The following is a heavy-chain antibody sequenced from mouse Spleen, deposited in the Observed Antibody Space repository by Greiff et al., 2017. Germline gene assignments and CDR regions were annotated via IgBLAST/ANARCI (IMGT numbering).Heavy chain of an antibody. Sequence: VKLMESGPELVRPGASVKMSCKASGYTFTSYWMHWVTQRPGPGLEWIGMLAPSNSETRLNQKFKDKATLNVDKSSNTAYMQLSSLTSEDSAVYYCARVITTATDSYWYCDVWGAGTTVTVSS. V-gene: IGHV1S127*01. CDR3: ARVITTATDSYWYCDV. J-gene: IGHJ1*01. D-gene: IGHD1-2*01. CDR1: GYTFTSYW. CDR2: LAPSNSET.